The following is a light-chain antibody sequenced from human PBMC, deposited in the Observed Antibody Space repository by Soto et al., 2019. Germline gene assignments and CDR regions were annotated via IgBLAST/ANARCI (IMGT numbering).Light chain of an antibody. CDR3: QSYDSSHYVV. Sequence: NFMLTQPHSVSESPGKTVTISCTRSSGSIASYYVQWYQQRPGNSPTTVIYEDTQRPSVVPDRFSGSIDSSSNSASLTISGLKTEDEADYYCQSYDSSHYVVFGGGTQLTVL. CDR2: EDT. V-gene: IGLV6-57*01. J-gene: IGLJ7*01. CDR1: SGSIASYY.